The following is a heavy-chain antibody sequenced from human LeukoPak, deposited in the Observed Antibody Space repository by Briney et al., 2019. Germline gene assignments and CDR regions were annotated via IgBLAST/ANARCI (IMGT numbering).Heavy chain of an antibody. Sequence: SETLSLTCAGHGAPFTGYYWIWIRQTPGGGLEWIAEINHRGSASYNPPLESRGTVSADTSQWQFFLGVTSVAAAGTAVYCCAIGASFSVYWGQGNLVTVSS. J-gene: IGHJ4*02. CDR2: INHRGSA. V-gene: IGHV4-34*01. CDR3: AIGASFSVY. CDR1: GAPFTGYY. D-gene: IGHD3-3*01.